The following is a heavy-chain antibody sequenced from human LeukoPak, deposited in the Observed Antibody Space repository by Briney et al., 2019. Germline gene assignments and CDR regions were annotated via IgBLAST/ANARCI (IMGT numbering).Heavy chain of an antibody. D-gene: IGHD3-22*01. CDR3: ARASGTDSRGYVQIVY. Sequence: GGSLRLSCTASGVTFSNYWMSWVRRAPGKGLEWVANIKEDGGENNYVDSVRGRFTITRDNSRNSLYLQMNSLRAEDTAVYYCARASGTDSRGYVQIVYWGQGTRVTVSS. CDR1: GVTFSNYW. CDR2: IKEDGGEN. V-gene: IGHV3-7*01. J-gene: IGHJ4*02.